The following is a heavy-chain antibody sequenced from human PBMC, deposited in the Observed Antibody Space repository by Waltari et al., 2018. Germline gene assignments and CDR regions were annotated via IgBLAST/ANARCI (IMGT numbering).Heavy chain of an antibody. CDR3: AKDKVGPTWYYYGMDV. V-gene: IGHV3-23*01. CDR2: ISGSGDST. J-gene: IGHJ6*02. Sequence: EVQLLESGGGLVQPGGSLRVSCAASGFTFWKYALPWVRQAPGKGLEWVSTISGSGDSTYYADSVKGRFSISRDNSKNTVYLQMNGLRAEDTGVYYCAKDKVGPTWYYYGMDVWGQGTTVTVSS. CDR1: GFTFWKYA. D-gene: IGHD3-16*01.